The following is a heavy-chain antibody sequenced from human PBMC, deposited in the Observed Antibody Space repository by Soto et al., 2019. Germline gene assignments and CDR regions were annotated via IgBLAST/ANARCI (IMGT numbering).Heavy chain of an antibody. V-gene: IGHV3-23*01. CDR1: GFTFSSYA. D-gene: IGHD2-2*01. CDR3: AKYCSSASCYDMDV. CDR2: ISGSGGST. Sequence: GGSLRLSCAASGFTFSSYAMSWVRQAPGKGLEWVSAISGSGGSTYYADSVKGRFTISRDNSKNTLYLQMNSLRAEDTAVYYCAKYCSSASCYDMDVWGQGTTVTVSS. J-gene: IGHJ6*02.